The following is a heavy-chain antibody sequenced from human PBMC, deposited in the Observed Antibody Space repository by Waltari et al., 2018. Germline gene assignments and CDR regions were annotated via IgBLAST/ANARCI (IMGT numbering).Heavy chain of an antibody. Sequence: QVQLVESGGGLVKPGGSLRLSCAASGFSFSDYYMSWIRQAPGKGLEWLSYISGGGGSKYHADSVRGRFTISRDNAKDSLYLQMNSLRAEDTAVYYCARESYCSGSSCYVDWGQGTLVTVSS. D-gene: IGHD2-2*01. CDR3: ARESYCSGSSCYVD. J-gene: IGHJ4*02. CDR1: GFSFSDYY. V-gene: IGHV3-11*01. CDR2: ISGGGGSK.